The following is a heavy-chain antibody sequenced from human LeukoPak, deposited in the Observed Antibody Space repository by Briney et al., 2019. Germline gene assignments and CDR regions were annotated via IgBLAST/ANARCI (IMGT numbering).Heavy chain of an antibody. Sequence: GASVKVSCKASGFTFTSYDINWVRQASGQGLEWMGWMNPNNGNTGYAQKFQGRVIMTRDTSISTAYTELRDLRSEDTAVYYCVRDGEGVAISVNYWFDPWGQGTLVTVPS. V-gene: IGHV1-8*01. CDR3: VRDGEGVAISVNYWFDP. CDR2: MNPNNGNT. J-gene: IGHJ5*02. D-gene: IGHD3-10*01. CDR1: GFTFTSYD.